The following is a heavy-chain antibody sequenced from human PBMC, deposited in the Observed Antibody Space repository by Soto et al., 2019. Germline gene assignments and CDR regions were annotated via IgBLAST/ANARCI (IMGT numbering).Heavy chain of an antibody. D-gene: IGHD3-9*01. V-gene: IGHV4-34*01. Sequence: SETLSLTCAVYGGSFSGYYWSWIRQPPGKGLEWIGEINHSGSTNYNPSLKSRVTISVDTSKNQFSLKLSSVTAADTAVYYCAVDYDILTGDYDYWGQGTLVTVSS. J-gene: IGHJ4*02. CDR2: INHSGST. CDR3: AVDYDILTGDYDY. CDR1: GGSFSGYY.